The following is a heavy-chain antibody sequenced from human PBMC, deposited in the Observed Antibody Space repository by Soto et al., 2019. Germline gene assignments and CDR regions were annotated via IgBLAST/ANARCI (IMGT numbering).Heavy chain of an antibody. CDR1: GGPFSGYY. Sequence: QVQLQQWGAGLLKPSETLSLTCAVHGGPFSGYYWSWIRQPPGKGLEWIGEINYSGNTNYTPSLKIRVTISVDTSKKHFSLKLSSVTAADTAVYYCARGIGGTSDYWGQGTLVTVSS. CDR3: ARGIGGTSDY. V-gene: IGHV4-34*01. CDR2: INYSGNT. J-gene: IGHJ4*02. D-gene: IGHD2-15*01.